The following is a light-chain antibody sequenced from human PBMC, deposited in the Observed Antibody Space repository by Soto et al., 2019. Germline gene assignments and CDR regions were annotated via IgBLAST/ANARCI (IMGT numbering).Light chain of an antibody. CDR2: GAS. Sequence: ETVMTQSPATLSVSPGDRVTLSCRASQTIHTNLAWFQQKPGQAPKLLIYGASTRDTGVPARFTGSGSGTEFTLTNSSLQAEDFAVYFCQQYNNWPPWTFGQGTKVEI. CDR1: QTIHTN. CDR3: QQYNNWPPWT. V-gene: IGKV3-15*01. J-gene: IGKJ1*01.